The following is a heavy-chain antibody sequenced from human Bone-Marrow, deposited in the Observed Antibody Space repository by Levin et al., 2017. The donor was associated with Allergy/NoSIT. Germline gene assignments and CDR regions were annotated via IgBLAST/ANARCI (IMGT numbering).Heavy chain of an antibody. V-gene: IGHV3-23*01. CDR3: AKDRDYYGSGSRHDAFDI. CDR1: GFTFSSYA. Sequence: PGGSLRLSCAASGFTFSSYAMSWVRQAPGKGLEWVSAISGSGGSTYYADSVKGRFTISRDNSKNTLYLQMNSLRAEDTAVYYCAKDRDYYGSGSRHDAFDIWGQGTMVTVSS. CDR2: ISGSGGST. D-gene: IGHD3-10*01. J-gene: IGHJ3*02.